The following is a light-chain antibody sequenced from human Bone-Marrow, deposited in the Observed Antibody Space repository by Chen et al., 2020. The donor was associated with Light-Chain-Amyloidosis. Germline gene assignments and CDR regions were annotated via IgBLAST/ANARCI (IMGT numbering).Light chain of an antibody. CDR3: MQALQTHPFT. V-gene: IGKV2-28*01. CDR2: LGS. Sequence: DIVMTQSPLSLPVTPAEPASISCRSSQSLLHSNGYNYLDWYLQKPGQSPQLLIYLGSNRASGVPDRFSGSGSGTDFTLKISRVEAEDVGVYYCMQALQTHPFTFGGGTKVEIK. J-gene: IGKJ4*01. CDR1: QSLLHSNGYNY.